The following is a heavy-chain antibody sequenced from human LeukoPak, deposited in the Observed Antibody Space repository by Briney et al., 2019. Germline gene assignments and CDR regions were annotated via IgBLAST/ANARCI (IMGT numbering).Heavy chain of an antibody. D-gene: IGHD5-24*01. J-gene: IGHJ4*02. CDR1: GGSISSYY. CDR3: ARGGWLQSLDY. CDR2: IYYSGST. Sequence: SETLSLTCTVSGGSISSYYWSWIRQPPGKGLEWIGYIYYSGSTNYNPSLKSRVTISVDTSKNQFSLKLSSVTAADTAVYYCARGGWLQSLDYWGQGTLVTVSS. V-gene: IGHV4-59*01.